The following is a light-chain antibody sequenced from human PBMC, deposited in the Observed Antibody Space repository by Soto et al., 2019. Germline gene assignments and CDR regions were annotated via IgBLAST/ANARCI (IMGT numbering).Light chain of an antibody. J-gene: IGLJ3*02. Sequence: QSALTQPASVSGSPGQSITISCTGTSSDVGGYNYVSWYQQHPGKAPQLMIYEVSNRPSGVSNRFSGSKSGNTASLTTSGLQAEDEADYYCSTSSSTGTTWVFGGGTKLTVL. CDR1: SSDVGGYNY. CDR3: STSSSTGTTWV. V-gene: IGLV2-14*01. CDR2: EVS.